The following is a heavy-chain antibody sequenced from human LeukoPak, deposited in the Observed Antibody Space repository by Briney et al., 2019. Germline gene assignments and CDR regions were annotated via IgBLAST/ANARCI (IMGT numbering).Heavy chain of an antibody. CDR3: ANGYYDSSGYYHVEYLQH. D-gene: IGHD3-22*01. J-gene: IGHJ1*01. CDR2: ISYDGSNK. CDR1: GFTFSSYG. Sequence: GGSLRLSCAASGFTFSSYGMHWVRQAPGKGMEWVAVISYDGSNKYYADSVKGRFTISRDNSKNTLYLQMNSLRAEDTAVYYCANGYYDSSGYYHVEYLQHWGQGTLVTVSS. V-gene: IGHV3-30*18.